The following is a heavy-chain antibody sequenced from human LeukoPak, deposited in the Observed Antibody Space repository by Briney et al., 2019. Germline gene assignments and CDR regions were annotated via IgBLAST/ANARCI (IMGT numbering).Heavy chain of an antibody. CDR3: AREHPDYYDSSGYYPPEAPLDY. D-gene: IGHD3-22*01. Sequence: GGSLRLSCAASGFTFSDYYMSWIRQAPGKGLEWVSYISSSGSTIYYADSVKGRFTISRDNAKNSLYLQMNSLRAEDTAVYYCAREHPDYYDSSGYYPPEAPLDYWGQGTLVTVSS. V-gene: IGHV3-11*01. CDR2: ISSSGSTI. CDR1: GFTFSDYY. J-gene: IGHJ4*02.